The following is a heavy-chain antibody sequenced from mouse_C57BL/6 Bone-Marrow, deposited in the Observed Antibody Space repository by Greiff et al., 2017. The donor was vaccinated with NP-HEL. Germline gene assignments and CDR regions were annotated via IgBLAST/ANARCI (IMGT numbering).Heavy chain of an antibody. V-gene: IGHV6-3*01. CDR3: TGEDYGSSGDY. Sequence: EGQLQESGGGLVQPGGSMKLSCVASGFTFSNYWMNWVRQSPEKGLEWVAQIRLKSDNYATHYAESVKGRFTISRDDSKSSVYLQMNNLRAEDTGIYYCTGEDYGSSGDYWGQGTTLTVSS. CDR1: GFTFSNYW. J-gene: IGHJ2*01. D-gene: IGHD1-1*01. CDR2: IRLKSDNYAT.